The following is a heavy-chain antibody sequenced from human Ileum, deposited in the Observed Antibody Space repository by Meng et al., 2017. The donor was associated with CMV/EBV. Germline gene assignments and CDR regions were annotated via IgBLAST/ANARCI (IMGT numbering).Heavy chain of an antibody. CDR3: AKDYDYSNPYYFDS. V-gene: IGHV3-30*02. D-gene: IGHD4-11*01. Sequence: GGSLRLSGAASGFTFPRYGMHWVRQAPGKGLEWVAFIRYDGSDKYYADSVKGRFTISRDNSKNTLYLQMSGLRAEDRALYYCAKDYDYSNPYYFDSWGQGTRVTVSS. CDR1: GFTFPRYG. CDR2: IRYDGSDK. J-gene: IGHJ4*02.